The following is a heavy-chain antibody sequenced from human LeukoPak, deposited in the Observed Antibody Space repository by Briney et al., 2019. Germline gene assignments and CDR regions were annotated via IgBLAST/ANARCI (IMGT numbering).Heavy chain of an antibody. V-gene: IGHV1-24*01. CDR3: ATGSFYSGSYLRREAFDI. D-gene: IGHD1-26*01. Sequence: ASVKVSCKVSGYTLTELSMHWVRQAPGKGLEWMGGSDPEDGETIYAQKFQGRVTMTEGTSTDTAYIELSSLRSEDTAVYYCATGSFYSGSYLRREAFDIWGQGTMVTVSS. CDR2: SDPEDGET. J-gene: IGHJ3*02. CDR1: GYTLTELS.